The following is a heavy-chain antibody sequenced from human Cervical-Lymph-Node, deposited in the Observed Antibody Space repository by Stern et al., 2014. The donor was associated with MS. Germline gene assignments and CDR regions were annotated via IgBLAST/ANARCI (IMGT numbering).Heavy chain of an antibody. Sequence: EVQLLQSGGGLVQPGGSLRLSCAASGVSLTNYAVSWVRQAPGKGMQWVSRFSGMGGATSDAASVKDRCTTSRDTAKNTVFLQMKSLRAKDTALYYCANPPRDGYNSGDAFDLWGRGTMVTVS. CDR3: ANPPRDGYNSGDAFDL. CDR1: GVSLTNYA. V-gene: IGHV3-23*01. CDR2: FSGMGGAT. J-gene: IGHJ3*01. D-gene: IGHD5-24*01.